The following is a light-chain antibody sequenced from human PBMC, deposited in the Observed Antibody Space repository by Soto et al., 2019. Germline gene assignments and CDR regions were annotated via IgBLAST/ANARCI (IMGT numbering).Light chain of an antibody. Sequence: QSALTQPRSASGSPGQSVTISCTGTSNDFGGYNYVSWYQQHPGKAPKLIIFEVSERPSGVPDRSSGSKSGSTASLTVSGFQAEEEADYYCSSYAGSNYVFGTGTKLTV. CDR1: SNDFGGYNY. CDR2: EVS. J-gene: IGLJ1*01. CDR3: SSYAGSNYV. V-gene: IGLV2-8*01.